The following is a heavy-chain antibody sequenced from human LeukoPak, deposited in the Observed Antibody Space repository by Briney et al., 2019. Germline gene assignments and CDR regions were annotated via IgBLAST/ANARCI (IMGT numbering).Heavy chain of an antibody. CDR1: GGSISSGGYY. CDR3: ARHASDTAMVGNFDY. Sequence: PSETLSLTCTVSGGSISSGGYYWSWIRQHPGKGLEWIGYIYYSGSTYYNPSLKSRVTISVDTSKNQFSLKLSSVTAADTAVYYCARHASDTAMVGNFDYWGQGTLVTVSS. J-gene: IGHJ4*02. CDR2: IYYSGST. V-gene: IGHV4-31*03. D-gene: IGHD5-18*01.